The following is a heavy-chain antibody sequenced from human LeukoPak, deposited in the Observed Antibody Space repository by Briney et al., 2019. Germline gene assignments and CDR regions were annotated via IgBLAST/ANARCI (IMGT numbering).Heavy chain of an antibody. V-gene: IGHV3-30-3*01. CDR2: ISYDGSNK. D-gene: IGHD3-22*01. Sequence: GGSLRLSCAASGFTFSSYAMHWVRQAPGKGLEWVAVISYDGSNKYYADSVKGRFTISRDNSKNTLYLQMNSLRAEDTAVYYCARGAPDYYDSSEGEGFDYWGQGTLVTVSS. CDR1: GFTFSSYA. CDR3: ARGAPDYYDSSEGEGFDY. J-gene: IGHJ4*02.